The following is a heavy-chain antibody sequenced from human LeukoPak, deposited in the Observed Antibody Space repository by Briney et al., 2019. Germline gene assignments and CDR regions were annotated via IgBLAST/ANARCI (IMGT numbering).Heavy chain of an antibody. J-gene: IGHJ4*02. V-gene: IGHV3-21*01. D-gene: IGHD6-13*01. CDR1: GFTSSSYS. Sequence: PGGSLRLSCAASGFTSSSYSMNWVRQAPGKGLEWVSSISSSSSYIYYADSVKGRFTISRDNAKNSLYLQMNSLRAEDTAVYYCARDESPQQLADYWGQGTLVTVSS. CDR3: ARDESPQQLADY. CDR2: ISSSSSYI.